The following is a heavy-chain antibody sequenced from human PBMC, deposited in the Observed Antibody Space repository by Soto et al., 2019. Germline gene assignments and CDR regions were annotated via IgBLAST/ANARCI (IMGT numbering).Heavy chain of an antibody. V-gene: IGHV1-2*02. CDR1: GYTFSGFY. CDR3: ASAAVTGTAGLDF. J-gene: IGHJ4*02. D-gene: IGHD6-19*01. CDR2: INPNSGGT. Sequence: ASVKVSCKASGYTFSGFYMHWVRQAPGQGLEWMGWINPNSGGTKSAEKFQGRVTMTRDTSISTAYVELSRLTSDDTAVYYCASAAVTGTAGLDFWGQGTQVTVSS.